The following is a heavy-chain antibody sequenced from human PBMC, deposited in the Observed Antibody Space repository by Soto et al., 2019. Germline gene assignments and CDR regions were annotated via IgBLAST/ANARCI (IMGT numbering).Heavy chain of an antibody. J-gene: IGHJ5*02. CDR3: AKAPPYYYDSSGYAPGWFDP. Sequence: PGGSLRLSCAASGFTFSSYAMSWVRQAPGKGLEWVSAISGSGGSTYYADSVKGRFTISRDNSKNTLYLQMNSLRAEDTAVYYCAKAPPYYYDSSGYAPGWFDPWGQGTLVTVSS. V-gene: IGHV3-23*01. D-gene: IGHD3-22*01. CDR2: ISGSGGST. CDR1: GFTFSSYA.